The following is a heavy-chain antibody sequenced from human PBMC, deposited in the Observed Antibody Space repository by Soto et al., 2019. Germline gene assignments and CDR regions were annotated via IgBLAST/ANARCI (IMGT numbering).Heavy chain of an antibody. CDR1: GFTLSSYA. Sequence: GGSLRLSCAASGFTLSSYAMSWVRQAPGKGLEWVSAISGSGGTTYYADSVKGRFTISRDTSKSTLYLQMNSLRAEDTAVYYCAKVERYYYDSSGYYSSPLCCGQGTLVTVSS. V-gene: IGHV3-23*01. D-gene: IGHD3-22*01. J-gene: IGHJ4*02. CDR3: AKVERYYYDSSGYYSSPLC. CDR2: ISGSGGTT.